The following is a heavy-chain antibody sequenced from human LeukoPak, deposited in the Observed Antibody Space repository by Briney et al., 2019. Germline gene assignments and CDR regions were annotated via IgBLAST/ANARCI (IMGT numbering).Heavy chain of an antibody. CDR3: ARDSYSGYDRLLN. Sequence: GSLRLSCAASGFTFSSYSMNWVRQAPGKGLEWASYISSSSSTIHYADSVKGRFTISRDNAKNSLYLQMNSLRAEDTAVYYCARDSYSGYDRLLNWGQGTLVTVSS. CDR1: GFTFSSYS. V-gene: IGHV3-48*01. CDR2: ISSSSSTI. J-gene: IGHJ4*02. D-gene: IGHD5-12*01.